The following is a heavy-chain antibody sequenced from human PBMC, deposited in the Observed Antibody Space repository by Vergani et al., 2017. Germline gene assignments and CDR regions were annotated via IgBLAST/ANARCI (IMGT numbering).Heavy chain of an antibody. CDR2: ISGSGGST. CDR3: AKANPRNSGYDYLYYYHAMDV. Sequence: EVQLLESGGGLVQPGGSLRLSCAASGITLSSYAMNWVRQAPGKGLEWVSGISGSGGSTYYAGSVKGRFTISRDSSKNTLYLQMNSLSAGDTAVYYCAKANPRNSGYDYLYYYHAMDVWGQGTTVTVSS. CDR1: GITLSSYA. V-gene: IGHV3-23*01. J-gene: IGHJ6*02. D-gene: IGHD5-12*01.